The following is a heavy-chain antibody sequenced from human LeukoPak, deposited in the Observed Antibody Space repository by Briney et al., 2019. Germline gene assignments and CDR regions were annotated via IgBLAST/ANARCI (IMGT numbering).Heavy chain of an antibody. V-gene: IGHV3-23*01. Sequence: GGSLRLSCAASGFTFSSYAMSWVRQAPGKGLEWVSAISGSGGSTYYADSVKGRFTISRDNSKNTLYLQMNRLRAEDTAVYYCAKDVSDYVWGSYRRYFDYWGQGTLVTVSS. CDR2: ISGSGGST. CDR3: AKDVSDYVWGSYRRYFDY. D-gene: IGHD3-16*02. CDR1: GFTFSSYA. J-gene: IGHJ4*02.